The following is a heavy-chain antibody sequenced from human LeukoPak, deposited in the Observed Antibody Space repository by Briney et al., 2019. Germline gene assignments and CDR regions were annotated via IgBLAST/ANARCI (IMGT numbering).Heavy chain of an antibody. CDR2: IKEDGSEK. V-gene: IGHV3-7*01. Sequence: GRSLRPSCAAAGFKSSSEWVSSVRHAPGKGLEWVANIKEDGSEKYYVDSVKGRFTISRDNAKNSLYLQMNSLRAEDTAVYYCARHSSGYYWGQGTLVTVSS. J-gene: IGHJ4*02. D-gene: IGHD3-22*01. CDR3: ARHSSGYY. CDR1: GFKSSSEW.